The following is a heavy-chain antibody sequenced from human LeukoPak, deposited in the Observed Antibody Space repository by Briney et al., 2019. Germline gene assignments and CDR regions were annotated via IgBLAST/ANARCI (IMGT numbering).Heavy chain of an antibody. CDR2: ISSSSSYI. CDR1: GGSISSSSYY. Sequence: ETLPLTCTVSGGSISSSSYYWGWVRQAPGKGLEWVSSISSSSSYIYYADSVKGRFTISRDNAKNSLYLQMNSLRAEDTAVYYCARAYCSSTSCYDAFDIWGQGTMVTVSS. D-gene: IGHD2-2*01. V-gene: IGHV3-21*01. CDR3: ARAYCSSTSCYDAFDI. J-gene: IGHJ3*02.